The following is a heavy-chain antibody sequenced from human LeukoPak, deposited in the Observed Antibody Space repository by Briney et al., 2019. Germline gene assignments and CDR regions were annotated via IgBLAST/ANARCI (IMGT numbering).Heavy chain of an antibody. J-gene: IGHJ4*02. D-gene: IGHD1-7*01. CDR1: GFTFSSYA. CDR2: ISGSGGST. V-gene: IGHV3-23*01. Sequence: GGSLRLSCAASGFTFSSYAMSWVRQAPGKGLEWVSVISGSGGSTYYADSVKGRFTISRDNSKNTLYLQMSSLRAEDTAVYYCAKDRGNYEYSFDYWGQGTLVTVSS. CDR3: AKDRGNYEYSFDY.